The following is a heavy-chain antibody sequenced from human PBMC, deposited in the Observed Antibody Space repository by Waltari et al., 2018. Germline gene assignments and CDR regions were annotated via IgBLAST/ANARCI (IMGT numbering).Heavy chain of an antibody. D-gene: IGHD2-21*01. V-gene: IGHV4-59*01. Sequence: QVQLQESGPRLVKPSETLSLTCTVSGGSISSYYWSWIRQPPGKGLEWIGYLYYSGSTSYNPSPKRRVTGSVDTSKNQLSLKLSSVTAADTAVYYCARGGAYCGGDCYPHLDYWGQGTLVTVSS. CDR3: ARGGAYCGGDCYPHLDY. CDR2: LYYSGST. J-gene: IGHJ4*02. CDR1: GGSISSYY.